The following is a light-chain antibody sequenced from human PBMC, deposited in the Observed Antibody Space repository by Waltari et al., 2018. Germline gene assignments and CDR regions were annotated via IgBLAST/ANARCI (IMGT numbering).Light chain of an antibody. J-gene: IGKJ4*01. CDR2: WAS. CDR3: HQYFMTPFT. Sequence: KSSQSVLHSSNNKNDLAWYQQKPGQPPKLLIYWASNRASGVPDRFSGSGSGKDFTLTISSLRAEDVAVYYCHQYFMTPFTFGGGTTVEIK. V-gene: IGKV4-1*01. CDR1: QSVLHSSNNKND.